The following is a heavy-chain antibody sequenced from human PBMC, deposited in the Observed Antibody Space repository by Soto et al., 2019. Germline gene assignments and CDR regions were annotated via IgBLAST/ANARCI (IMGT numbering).Heavy chain of an antibody. J-gene: IGHJ6*03. CDR3: ARSDAEYSGYDYEGSYYYYMDV. D-gene: IGHD5-12*01. V-gene: IGHV3-66*01. CDR1: GFTVSSNY. Sequence: EVQLVESGGGLVQPGGSLRLSCAASGFTVSSNYMSWVRQAPGKGLEWVSVIYSGGSTYYADSVKGRFTISRDNSKNTLYLQMISLRGEDTAVYYCARSDAEYSGYDYEGSYYYYMDVWGKGTTVTVSS. CDR2: IYSGGST.